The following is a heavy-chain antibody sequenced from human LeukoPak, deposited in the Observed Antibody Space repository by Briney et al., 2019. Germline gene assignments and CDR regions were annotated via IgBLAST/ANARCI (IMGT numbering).Heavy chain of an antibody. D-gene: IGHD5-18*01. CDR2: ISSCGSTI. CDR1: GVTFSSYV. Sequence: GGSLRHSCAASGVTFSSYVMNWVRQAPGKGLEWVSYISSCGSTIYYADSVKGRFTISRDNAKNSLYLQMNSLRAEDTAVYYCARGGYSYGRTYYYYYYMDVWGKGTTVTISS. J-gene: IGHJ6*03. V-gene: IGHV3-48*03. CDR3: ARGGYSYGRTYYYYYYMDV.